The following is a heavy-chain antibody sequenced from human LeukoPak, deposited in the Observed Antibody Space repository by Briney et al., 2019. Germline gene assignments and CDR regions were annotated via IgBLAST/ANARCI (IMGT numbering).Heavy chain of an antibody. J-gene: IGHJ4*02. CDR2: IITESGGT. D-gene: IGHD2-2*01. Sequence: GDSVKVSCKASGYTFTGYYMHWVRQAPGQGLEWMGWIITESGGTNDAQKFQGRFTMTRDTSISTTYMELSRLRSDDTAVYYCAGTVYQRLLPDYWGQGT. CDR3: AGTVYQRLLPDY. CDR1: GYTFTGYY. V-gene: IGHV1-2*02.